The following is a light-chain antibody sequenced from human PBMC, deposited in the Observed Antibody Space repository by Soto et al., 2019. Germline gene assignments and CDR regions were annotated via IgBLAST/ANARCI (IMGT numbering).Light chain of an antibody. V-gene: IGKV3-20*01. J-gene: IGKJ5*01. CDR1: QSFSSIY. CDR3: QQYGSTPIT. CDR2: GAS. Sequence: EVFLTKFQVTLSLSPGERGTLSCIASQSFSSIYLAWYQQKPGQAPRLLIYGASSRASGIPDRFSGVGSGTDFTLTISRLEPEDFAVYYCQQYGSTPITFGQGTRLEIK.